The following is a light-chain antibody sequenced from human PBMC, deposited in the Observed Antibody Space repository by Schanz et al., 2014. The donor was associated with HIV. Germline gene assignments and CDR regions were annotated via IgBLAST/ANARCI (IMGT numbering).Light chain of an antibody. J-gene: IGKJ1*01. Sequence: EIVMTQSPATVSVSPGDTATLSCRASQNVRSNLAWYQQKPGQAPRLLIYGVYTRATGIPARFSGSGSGTEFTLTISSLQSEDFATYYCQQYYTYPRTFGQGTKVEV. CDR2: GVY. V-gene: IGKV3-15*01. CDR1: QNVRSN. CDR3: QQYYTYPRT.